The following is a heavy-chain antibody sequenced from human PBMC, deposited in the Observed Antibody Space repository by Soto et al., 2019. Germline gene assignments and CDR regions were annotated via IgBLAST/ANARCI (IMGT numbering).Heavy chain of an antibody. D-gene: IGHD3-10*01. CDR3: ARSRVRGVGTTDFFTY. V-gene: IGHV4-31*03. CDR2: TYYGGNT. CDR1: GDSISSSGHY. Sequence: QVQLQESGPGLVKPSETLSLTCSVSGDSISSSGHYWSWIRQHPGKGLEWIGYTYYGGNTYYKSPLKSRVAIAVDAAKNQVSLKMISVTAADTAVYYWARSRVRGVGTTDFFTYWGQGILVIVSS. J-gene: IGHJ4*02.